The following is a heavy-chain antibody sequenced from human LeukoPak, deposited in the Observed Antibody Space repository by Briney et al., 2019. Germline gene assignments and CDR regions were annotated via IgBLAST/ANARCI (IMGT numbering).Heavy chain of an antibody. CDR3: ARGWREFYFEY. V-gene: IGHV3-30-3*01. CDR1: GFTFSSYA. Sequence: GGPLRLSCAASGFTFSSYAMHWVRQAPGKGLEWVAVISYDGSNKYYADSVKGRFTISRDNSKNTLYLQMNSLRAEDTAVYYCARGWREFYFEYWGQGNLVTVSS. J-gene: IGHJ4*02. D-gene: IGHD3-3*01. CDR2: ISYDGSNK.